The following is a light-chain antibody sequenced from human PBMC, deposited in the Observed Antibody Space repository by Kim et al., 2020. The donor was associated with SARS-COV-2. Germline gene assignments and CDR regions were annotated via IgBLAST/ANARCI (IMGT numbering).Light chain of an antibody. CDR3: EAWDRRTGV. CDR1: KLGDKY. CDR2: QDS. J-gene: IGLJ3*02. Sequence: SYELTQPPSVSVSPGQTASITCSGDKLGDKYACWYQPKPGQSPVLVIYQDSKRPSGIPERFSGSNSGNTATLTISGTQAMDEADHYCEAWDRRTGVFGGG. V-gene: IGLV3-1*01.